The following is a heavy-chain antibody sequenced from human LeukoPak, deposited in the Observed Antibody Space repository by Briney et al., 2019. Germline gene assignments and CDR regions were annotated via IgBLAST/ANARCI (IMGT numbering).Heavy chain of an antibody. J-gene: IGHJ4*02. V-gene: IGHV4-39*07. CDR3: ARACMVRGVIKAPYYFDY. Sequence: SGTLSLTCTVSGGSISSSSYYWGWIRQPPGKGLEWIGSIYYSGSTYYNPSLKSRVTISVDTSKNQFSLKLSSVTAADTAVYYCARACMVRGVIKAPYYFDYWGQGTLVTVSS. CDR2: IYYSGST. CDR1: GGSISSSSYY. D-gene: IGHD3-10*01.